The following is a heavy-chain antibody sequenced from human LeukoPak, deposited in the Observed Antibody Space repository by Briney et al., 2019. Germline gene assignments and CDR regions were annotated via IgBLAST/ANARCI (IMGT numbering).Heavy chain of an antibody. CDR2: ISGSGSST. CDR3: AKATLRTTVVKGVLDY. V-gene: IGHV3-23*01. Sequence: GGSLRLSCAASGFTFSTYAMTWVRQAPGQGLEWVSSISGSGSSTYYADSVKGRFTISRDNSKNTLYLQMNSLRAEDTAVYYCAKATLRTTVVKGVLDYWGQGTLVTVSS. J-gene: IGHJ4*02. D-gene: IGHD4-23*01. CDR1: GFTFSTYA.